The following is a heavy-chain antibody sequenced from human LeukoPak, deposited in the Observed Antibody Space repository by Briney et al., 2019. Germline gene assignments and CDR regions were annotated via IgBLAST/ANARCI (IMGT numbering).Heavy chain of an antibody. Sequence: ASVTVSCTASGYTFTSYGISWVRQAPGQGLEWMGWISAYNGNTNYAQKLQGRVTITTDTSTSTAYMELRSLRSDDTAVYYCARGYSGYDSPQYFDYWGQGTLVTVSS. CDR2: ISAYNGNT. CDR3: ARGYSGYDSPQYFDY. J-gene: IGHJ4*02. V-gene: IGHV1-18*04. D-gene: IGHD5-12*01. CDR1: GYTFTSYG.